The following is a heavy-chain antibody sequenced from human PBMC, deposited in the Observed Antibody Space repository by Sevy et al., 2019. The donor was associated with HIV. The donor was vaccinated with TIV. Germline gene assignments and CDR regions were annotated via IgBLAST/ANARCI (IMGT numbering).Heavy chain of an antibody. CDR2: IKKDGSQE. Sequence: GGSLRLSCAASGFTFSNYWVSWVRQAPGKGLEWVANIKKDGSQELYVDSVKGRFTISRDNAQNSLFLQMNSLRAEDTALYYCAKTQLLSIDVFDFWGHGTMVTVSS. D-gene: IGHD2-21*01. CDR3: AKTQLLSIDVFDF. V-gene: IGHV3-7*01. J-gene: IGHJ3*01. CDR1: GFTFSNYW.